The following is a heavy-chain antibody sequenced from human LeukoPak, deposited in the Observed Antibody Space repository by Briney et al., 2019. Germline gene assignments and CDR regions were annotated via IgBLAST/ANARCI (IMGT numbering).Heavy chain of an antibody. Sequence: ASVKVSCKVSGYTLTELSMHWVRQAPGKGLEWMGGFDPEDGETIYAQKFQGRVTITEDTSTDTAYMELSSLRSEDTAVYYCATDLAERHDANWGQGTLVTVSS. V-gene: IGHV1-24*01. J-gene: IGHJ4*02. CDR1: GYTLTELS. CDR2: FDPEDGET. D-gene: IGHD1-1*01. CDR3: ATDLAERHDAN.